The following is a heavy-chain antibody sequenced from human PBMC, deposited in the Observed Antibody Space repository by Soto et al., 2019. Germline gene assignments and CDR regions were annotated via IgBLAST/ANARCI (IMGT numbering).Heavy chain of an antibody. V-gene: IGHV1-2*02. Sequence: ASVKVSCKASGYTFTGYYVHWVRQAPGQGLEWMGWINPNSGDTYLAQRFQGRVTMNRDTSIGTAYMELRGLTSDDTAEYYCAKGGAIVAAGTRVYLYNAMDVWGQGTTVTV. CDR3: AKGGAIVAAGTRVYLYNAMDV. D-gene: IGHD1-26*01. CDR2: INPNSGDT. CDR1: GYTFTGYY. J-gene: IGHJ6*02.